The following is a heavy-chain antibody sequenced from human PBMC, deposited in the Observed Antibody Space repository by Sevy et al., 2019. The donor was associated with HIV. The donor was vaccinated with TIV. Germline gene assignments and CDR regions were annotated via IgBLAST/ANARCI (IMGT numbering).Heavy chain of an antibody. CDR3: ARDRAYSALDY. Sequence: GGSLRLSCVASGFTFSDSWMTWVRQAPGKGLERIDFINEDGSGLGYVDSVRGRFTISRKNTKNSLYLQMNSLRAEDTAVYFCARDRAYSALDYWGQGTLVTVSS. CDR1: GFTFSDSW. J-gene: IGHJ4*02. D-gene: IGHD5-18*01. V-gene: IGHV3-7*01. CDR2: INEDGSGL.